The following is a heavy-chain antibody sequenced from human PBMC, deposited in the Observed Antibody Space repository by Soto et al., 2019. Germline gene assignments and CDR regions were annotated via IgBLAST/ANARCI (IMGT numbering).Heavy chain of an antibody. Sequence: QVQLVESGGGLVKPEGSLRLSCAASGFTFSAYYMSWIRQAPGKGLEWVSYISDSGSLTHYGDSVKGRFTISRDNAKASIYLQMDRLRAGDTAIYYCARALVLGVGALSQWGQGTLVTVSS. CDR1: GFTFSAYY. CDR2: ISDSGSLT. CDR3: ARALVLGVGALSQ. J-gene: IGHJ4*02. D-gene: IGHD1-26*01. V-gene: IGHV3-11*01.